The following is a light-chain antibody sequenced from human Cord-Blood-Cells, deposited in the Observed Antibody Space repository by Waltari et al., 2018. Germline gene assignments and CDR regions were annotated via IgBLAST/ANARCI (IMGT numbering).Light chain of an antibody. V-gene: IGKV3-11*01. Sequence: EIVLTQSPATLSLSPGDRATLPCRASQSVGSYLALYQQKPGQAPRLLIYDASNRATGIPARFSGSGSGTDFTLTISSIEPEDFAVYDCQQRSNWPPGYTFGQGTKLEIK. CDR1: QSVGSY. CDR2: DAS. J-gene: IGKJ2*01. CDR3: QQRSNWPPGYT.